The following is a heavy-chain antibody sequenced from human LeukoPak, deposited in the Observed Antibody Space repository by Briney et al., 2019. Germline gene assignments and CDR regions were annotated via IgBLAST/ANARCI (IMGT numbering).Heavy chain of an antibody. CDR1: GYTFTGSY. V-gene: IGHV1-2*02. J-gene: IGHJ4*02. CDR3: ARGKTMVYCGGDCYRFDN. CDR2: INPNSGGT. Sequence: ASVKVSCKASGYTFTGSYMHWVRQAPGQGLEWMGWINPNSGGTNYAQKFQGRVTMTRDTSISTAYMELSRLLSGDTAVYYCARGKTMVYCGGDCYRFDNWGQGTLVTVSS. D-gene: IGHD2-21*02.